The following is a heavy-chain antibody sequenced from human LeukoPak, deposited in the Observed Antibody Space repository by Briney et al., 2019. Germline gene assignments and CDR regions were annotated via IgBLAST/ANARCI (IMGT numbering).Heavy chain of an antibody. V-gene: IGHV4-39*07. CDR1: GGSISSGGYY. CDR3: ARESSATGAFDI. D-gene: IGHD6-6*01. J-gene: IGHJ3*02. CDR2: INHSGTT. Sequence: SETLSLTCTVSGGSISSGGYYWSWIRQPPGKGLEWIGEINHSGTTNYNPSLKSRVTISLDTSKNQFSLNLSSVTAADTAVYYCARESSATGAFDIWGQGTMVAVSS.